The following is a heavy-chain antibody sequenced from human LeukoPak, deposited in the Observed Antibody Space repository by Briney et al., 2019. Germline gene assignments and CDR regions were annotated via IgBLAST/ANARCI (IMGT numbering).Heavy chain of an antibody. D-gene: IGHD3-10*01. V-gene: IGHV6-1*01. Sequence: SQTLSPTCAISGDSVSSNSAAWNWIRQSPSRGLEWLGRTYYRSKWYNDYAVSVKSRITINPDTSKNQFSLQLNSVTPEDTAVYYCARVKIEYYYGSGSYIGWFDPWGQGTLVTVSS. CDR1: GDSVSSNSAA. CDR3: ARVKIEYYYGSGSYIGWFDP. J-gene: IGHJ5*02. CDR2: TYYRSKWYN.